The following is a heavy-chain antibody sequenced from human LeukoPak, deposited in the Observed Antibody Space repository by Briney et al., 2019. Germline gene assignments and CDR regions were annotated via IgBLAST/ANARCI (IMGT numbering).Heavy chain of an antibody. J-gene: IGHJ4*02. Sequence: GGSLRLSCTASEFTFGDYAMSWFRQAPGKGLEWVGFIRSKAYGGKTEYAASVKGRFTISRDDSKSIAYLQMNSLKTEDTAVYYCTRANLFWSGYFDYWGQGTLVTVSS. V-gene: IGHV3-49*03. CDR3: TRANLFWSGYFDY. D-gene: IGHD3-3*01. CDR2: IRSKAYGGKT. CDR1: EFTFGDYA.